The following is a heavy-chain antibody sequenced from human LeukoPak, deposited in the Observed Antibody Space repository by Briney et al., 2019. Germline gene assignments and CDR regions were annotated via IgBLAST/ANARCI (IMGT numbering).Heavy chain of an antibody. CDR1: GFTLSSYS. CDR2: ISSSSTYI. V-gene: IGHV3-21*01. J-gene: IGHJ4*02. Sequence: GGSLRLSCAASGFTLSSYSMNWVRQAPGKGLEWVSSISSSSTYIYYADSVKGRFTISRDNAKNSLYLQMNSLRAEDTAVYYCARAMAPIVVVPAAISVYWGQGTLVTVSS. D-gene: IGHD2-2*02. CDR3: ARAMAPIVVVPAAISVY.